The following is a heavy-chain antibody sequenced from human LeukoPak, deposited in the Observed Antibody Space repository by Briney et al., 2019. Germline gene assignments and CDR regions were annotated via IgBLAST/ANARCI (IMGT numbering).Heavy chain of an antibody. J-gene: IGHJ5*02. CDR2: IYYSGNT. V-gene: IGHV4-59*01. CDR3: ARDSGTTGEVKFDP. Sequence: SETLSLTCPVSGGSISSYYWSWIRQPTGKELEGVGYIYYSGNTNYNPSLKSRVTISVDTSKNQFSLKLRSVTAADTAVYYCARDSGTTGEVKFDPWGQGTLVTVSS. D-gene: IGHD3-10*01. CDR1: GGSISSYY.